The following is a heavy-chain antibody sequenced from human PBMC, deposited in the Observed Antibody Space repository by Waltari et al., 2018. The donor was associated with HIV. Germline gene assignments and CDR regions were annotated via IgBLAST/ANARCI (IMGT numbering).Heavy chain of an antibody. V-gene: IGHV1-18*01. CDR2: ISAKNGNT. Sequence: QVQLVQSGAEVKKPGASVKVSCKASGYTFTSYGIRWVRQAPGQGLAWMGWISAKNGNTNYAQKLQGRVTMTTDTSTSTAYMELRSLRSDDTAVYYCARDQEYYYGSGSYYNVPSINYWGQGTLVTVSS. D-gene: IGHD3-10*01. J-gene: IGHJ4*02. CDR3: ARDQEYYYGSGSYYNVPSINY. CDR1: GYTFTSYG.